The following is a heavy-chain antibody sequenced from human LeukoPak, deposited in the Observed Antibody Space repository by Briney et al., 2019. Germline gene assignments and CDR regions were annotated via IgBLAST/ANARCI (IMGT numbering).Heavy chain of an antibody. CDR1: GGSISSGSYY. D-gene: IGHD6-19*01. V-gene: IGHV4-61*02. CDR3: ARVQSRIAVAGTRGAFDI. Sequence: TSETLSLTCTVSGGSISSGSYYWSWIRQPAGKGLEWIGRIYTSGSTNYNPSLKSRVTISVDTSKNQFSLKLTSVTAADTAVYYCARVQSRIAVAGTRGAFDIWGQGTMVTVSS. J-gene: IGHJ3*02. CDR2: IYTSGST.